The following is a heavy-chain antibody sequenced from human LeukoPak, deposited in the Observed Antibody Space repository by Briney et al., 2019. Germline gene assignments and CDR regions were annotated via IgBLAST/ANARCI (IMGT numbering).Heavy chain of an antibody. CDR3: ARDYDILTGYSDYYYYYGMDV. D-gene: IGHD3-9*01. Sequence: ASVKVSCKASGYTFTTYGISWVRQAPGQGLEWMGWISAYNGNTNYAQKFQGRVTITRDTSASTAYMELSSLRSEDTAVYYCARDYDILTGYSDYYYYYGMDVWGQGTTVTVSS. V-gene: IGHV1-18*01. CDR1: GYTFTTYG. CDR2: ISAYNGNT. J-gene: IGHJ6*02.